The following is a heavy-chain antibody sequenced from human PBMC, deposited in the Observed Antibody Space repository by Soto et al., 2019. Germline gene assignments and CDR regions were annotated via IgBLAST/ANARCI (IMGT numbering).Heavy chain of an antibody. V-gene: IGHV3-13*01. J-gene: IGHJ6*02. CDR1: GFTCSNYD. CDR2: IGTTGDT. CDR3: ARGIYYGMDV. Sequence: PGGSLRLSCAASGFTCSNYDMHWVRQGRGKGLEWVSAIGTTGDTYYAGSVRGRFTISRENAKNSLYLQMNSLRAGDTAVYYCARGIYYGMDVWGQGTTVTV.